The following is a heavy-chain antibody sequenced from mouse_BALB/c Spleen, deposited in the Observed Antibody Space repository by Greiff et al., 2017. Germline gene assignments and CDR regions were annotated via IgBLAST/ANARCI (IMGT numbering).Heavy chain of an antibody. V-gene: IGHV5-12-1*01. Sequence: EVQVVESGGGLVKPGGSLKLSCAASGFAFSSYDMSWVRQTPEKRLEWVAYISSGGGSTYYPDTVKGRFTISRDNAKNTLYLQMSSLKSEDTAMYYCARHGFYYDYDGYYFDDWGQGTTLTVSS. CDR1: GFAFSSYD. CDR2: ISSGGGST. D-gene: IGHD2-4*01. CDR3: ARHGFYYDYDGYYFDD. J-gene: IGHJ2*01.